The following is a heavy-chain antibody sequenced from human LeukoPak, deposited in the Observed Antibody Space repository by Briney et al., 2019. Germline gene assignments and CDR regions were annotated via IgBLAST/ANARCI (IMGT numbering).Heavy chain of an antibody. CDR3: ARESSDYVWGSYRHDAFDI. CDR1: GFTFRAYA. D-gene: IGHD3-16*02. J-gene: IGHJ3*02. V-gene: IGHV3-48*04. Sequence: GGSLRLSCAASGFTFRAYAMSWVRQAPGKGLEWVSYISSSSSTIYYADSVKGQFTISRDNAKNSLYLQMNSLRAEDTAVYYCARESSDYVWGSYRHDAFDIWGQGTMVTVSS. CDR2: ISSSSSTI.